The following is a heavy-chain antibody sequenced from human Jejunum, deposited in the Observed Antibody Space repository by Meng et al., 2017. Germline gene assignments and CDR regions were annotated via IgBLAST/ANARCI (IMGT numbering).Heavy chain of an antibody. J-gene: IGHJ6*02. D-gene: IGHD3-22*01. CDR1: GFTFSNVW. CDR3: TTAPEYDSSGRYPENYYGMDV. CDR2: IKSKTDGGTT. Sequence: GESLKISCAASGFTFSNVWMNWVRQAPGKGLEWVGRIKSKTDGGTTNYAAPVKGRFNISRDDSKNTLYLKMNSLKTEDTAVYYCTTAPEYDSSGRYPENYYGMDVWGQGTTVTVSS. V-gene: IGHV3-15*01.